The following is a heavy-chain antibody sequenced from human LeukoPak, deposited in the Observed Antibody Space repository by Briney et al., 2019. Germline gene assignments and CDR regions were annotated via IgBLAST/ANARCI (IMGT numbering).Heavy chain of an antibody. CDR1: GLSFSNYT. CDR3: ARGTNSFDGTGYRPFDY. CDR2: INRSGTTI. J-gene: IGHJ4*02. V-gene: IGHV3-48*03. D-gene: IGHD3-22*01. Sequence: GGSLRLSCVTSGLSFSNYTMNWVRQAPGGGLEWVSSINRSGTTIHYAESVKGRFTISRDNAQKSLYLQMSSMRVDDTATYYCARGTNSFDGTGYRPFDYWGQGTLVTVSS.